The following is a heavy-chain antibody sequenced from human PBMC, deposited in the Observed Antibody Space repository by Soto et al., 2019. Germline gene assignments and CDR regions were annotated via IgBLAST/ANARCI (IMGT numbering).Heavy chain of an antibody. CDR1: GGTFSSYA. CDR3: ARAGPALRYFDWGFDY. J-gene: IGHJ4*02. CDR2: IIPIFGTA. D-gene: IGHD3-9*01. Sequence: SVKVSCKASGGTFSSYAISWVRQAPGQGLEWMGGIIPIFGTANYAQKFQGRVTITADESTSTAYMELSSLRSEDTAVYYCARAGPALRYFDWGFDYWGQGTLVTVSS. V-gene: IGHV1-69*13.